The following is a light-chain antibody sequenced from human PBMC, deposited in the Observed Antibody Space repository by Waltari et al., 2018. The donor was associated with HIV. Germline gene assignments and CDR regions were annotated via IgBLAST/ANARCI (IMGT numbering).Light chain of an antibody. CDR2: INK. Sequence: QSVLTQPPSASGTPGQRVTISCSGSSSNVGNNYVYWYQQLPGTAHKLLLSINKRRPSGVPDRFAASKSGTSASLAISGLRSEEEADYYCAALDDSLIDQVVFGGGTKLTVL. CDR3: AALDDSLIDQVV. J-gene: IGLJ2*01. V-gene: IGLV1-47*01. CDR1: SSNVGNNY.